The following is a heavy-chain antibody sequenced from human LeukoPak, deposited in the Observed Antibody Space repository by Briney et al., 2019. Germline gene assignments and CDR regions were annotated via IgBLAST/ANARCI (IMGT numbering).Heavy chain of an antibody. CDR1: GESLNDYY. J-gene: IGHJ5*02. D-gene: IGHD6-13*01. Sequence: SETLSLTCGVHGESLNDYYWSWIRQSPGKGLEWIGEITHNGSTTFNPSLESRLTISVDTSKNQFSLKLSSVTAADTAVYYCARVMGQLVRGWFDPWGQGTLVTVSS. V-gene: IGHV4-34*01. CDR2: ITHNGST. CDR3: ARVMGQLVRGWFDP.